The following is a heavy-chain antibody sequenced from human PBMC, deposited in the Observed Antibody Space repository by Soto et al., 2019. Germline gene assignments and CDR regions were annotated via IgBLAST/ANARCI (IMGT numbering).Heavy chain of an antibody. CDR2: ITAYSGDT. D-gene: IGHD2-15*01. J-gene: IGHJ4*02. CDR1: AYTFPSLT. CDR3: AGFLQGYPGYFAY. Sequence: QIQLVQSGAEVKKPGASVKVSCKASAYTFPSLTFTWVRQAPGQGLEWMGWITAYSGDTTSVQKFQDRVTMTTDTSTSSAYMELRSLRSDDTSVYFCAGFLQGYPGYFAYWGQGTLVTVSS. V-gene: IGHV1-18*01.